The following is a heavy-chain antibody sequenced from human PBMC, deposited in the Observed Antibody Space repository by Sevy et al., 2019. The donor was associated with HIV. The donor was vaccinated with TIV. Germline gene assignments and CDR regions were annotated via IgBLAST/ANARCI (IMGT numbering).Heavy chain of an antibody. Sequence: GGSLRLSCAASGFTFSIYAMSWVRQAPGKGLEWVSGISGSYNSTYYAHSVKGRFTISRDNSKNTLYLQMNSLRAEDTAVYYCAKDLYYDTSLFDYWGQGTLVTVSS. CDR1: GFTFSIYA. CDR3: AKDLYYDTSLFDY. V-gene: IGHV3-23*01. J-gene: IGHJ4*02. D-gene: IGHD3-22*01. CDR2: ISGSYNST.